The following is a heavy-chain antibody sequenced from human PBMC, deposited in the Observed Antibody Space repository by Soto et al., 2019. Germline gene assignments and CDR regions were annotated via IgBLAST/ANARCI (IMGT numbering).Heavy chain of an antibody. Sequence: QVQLQESGPGLVKPSQTLSLTCTVSGGSISSGDYYWSWIRQHPGKGLEWIGYIYYSGSTYYNPSLQSRVTISVDTSKTQFSLKLSSVPAADTAVYYCARWWSGSRQGFDPWGQGTLVTVSS. V-gene: IGHV4-31*03. CDR2: IYYSGST. CDR1: GGSISSGDYY. CDR3: ARWWSGSRQGFDP. D-gene: IGHD3-3*01. J-gene: IGHJ5*02.